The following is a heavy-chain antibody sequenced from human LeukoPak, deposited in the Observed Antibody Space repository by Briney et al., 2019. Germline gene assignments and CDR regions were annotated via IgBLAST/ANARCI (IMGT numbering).Heavy chain of an antibody. Sequence: ASVKVSCKASGYTFTSFPMHWVRQAPGQRLEWMGWINAGNGNTKYSQKFQGRVTITRDTSASTAYMELSSLRSEDTAIYYCARVRSWDYGDYPQWYFDLWGRGTLVTVSS. D-gene: IGHD4-17*01. CDR3: ARVRSWDYGDYPQWYFDL. J-gene: IGHJ2*01. CDR1: GYTFTSFP. V-gene: IGHV1-3*01. CDR2: INAGNGNT.